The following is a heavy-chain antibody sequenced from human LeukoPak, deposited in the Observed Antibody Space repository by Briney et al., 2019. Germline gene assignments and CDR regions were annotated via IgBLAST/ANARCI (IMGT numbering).Heavy chain of an antibody. D-gene: IGHD6-19*01. J-gene: IGHJ4*02. Sequence: SETLSLTCTVSGASISSSNWWTWVRQPPGEALEWIGEIYHAGSTRYNPSLKSRLTISVDKSSNSFSLSLTSVTAADTAFYYCARAAAVTGQFDFWGQGTLVTVSS. CDR3: ARAAAVTGQFDF. CDR1: GASISSSNW. V-gene: IGHV4-4*02. CDR2: IYHAGST.